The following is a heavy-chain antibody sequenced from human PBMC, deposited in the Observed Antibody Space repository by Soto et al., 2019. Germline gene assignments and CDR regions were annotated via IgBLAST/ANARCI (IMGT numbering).Heavy chain of an antibody. CDR2: ISYEGSNK. Sequence: GGSLRLSCAASGFTFSSYAMHWVRQAPGKGLEWVALISYEGSNKHYAESVEGRFTISRDNSKNTMSLQMNSLRAEDTAVYFCAGVHNAWYYYGMEVWGQGTTVTVSS. CDR1: GFTFSSYA. D-gene: IGHD1-20*01. CDR3: AGVHNAWYYYGMEV. J-gene: IGHJ6*02. V-gene: IGHV3-30-3*01.